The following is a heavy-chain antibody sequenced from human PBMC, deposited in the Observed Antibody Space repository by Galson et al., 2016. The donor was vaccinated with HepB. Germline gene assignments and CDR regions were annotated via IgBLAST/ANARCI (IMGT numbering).Heavy chain of an antibody. CDR1: GFTFNSFA. CDR3: ARDYNSTWYHYGMDV. V-gene: IGHV3-30*04. D-gene: IGHD3-10*01. Sequence: SLRLSCAASGFTFNSFAMHWVRQAPGKGLVWVAVISYDGSRKFYADFVEGRFTISRDNSKNTLYLQMNSLRPEDTDVYYCARDYNSTWYHYGMDVWGQGTTATVSS. J-gene: IGHJ6*02. CDR2: ISYDGSRK.